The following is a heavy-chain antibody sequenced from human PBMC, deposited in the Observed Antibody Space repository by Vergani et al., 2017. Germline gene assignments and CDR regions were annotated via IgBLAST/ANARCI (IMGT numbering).Heavy chain of an antibody. J-gene: IGHJ6*02. CDR2: IIPIFGTT. CDR3: AREVGSGITMVRGVTDYYYGMDV. D-gene: IGHD3-10*01. V-gene: IGHV1-69*13. CDR1: GGTFSSNS. Sequence: QGQLAQSGAEVKKPGSSVKVSCKASGGTFSSNSISWVRQAPGQGLEWMGRIIPIFGTTSYAQKFQGRVTILADESTSTAYMELSSLRSEDTAVYYCAREVGSGITMVRGVTDYYYGMDVWGQXP.